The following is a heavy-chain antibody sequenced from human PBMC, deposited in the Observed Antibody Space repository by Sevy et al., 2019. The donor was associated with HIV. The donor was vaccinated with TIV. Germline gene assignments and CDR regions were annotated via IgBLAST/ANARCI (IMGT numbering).Heavy chain of an antibody. CDR1: GFTFDDYT. Sequence: GASLRLSCRASGFTFDDYTMSWVRQAPGKGLEWVAFIRSKAYGGTTEYAASVKGRFTISRDESKSIAYLQMNSLKTEDTAVYYCTRVEGAADWGMDVWGQGTTVTVSS. V-gene: IGHV3-49*04. J-gene: IGHJ6*02. D-gene: IGHD1-26*01. CDR3: TRVEGAADWGMDV. CDR2: IRSKAYGGTT.